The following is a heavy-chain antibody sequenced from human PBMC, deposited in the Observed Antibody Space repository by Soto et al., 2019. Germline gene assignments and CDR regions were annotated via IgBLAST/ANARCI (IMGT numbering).Heavy chain of an antibody. CDR1: GGSFSGYY. J-gene: IGHJ4*02. V-gene: IGHV4-34*01. CDR2: INHSGST. Sequence: PSETLSLTCAVYGGSFSGYYWSWIRQPPGKGLEWIGEINHSGSTNYNPSLKSRVTISVDTSKNQFSLQMNSLRAEDTAVYYCARSLVRAAPDSWGQGTLVTVSS. CDR3: ARSLVRAAPDS. D-gene: IGHD1-26*01.